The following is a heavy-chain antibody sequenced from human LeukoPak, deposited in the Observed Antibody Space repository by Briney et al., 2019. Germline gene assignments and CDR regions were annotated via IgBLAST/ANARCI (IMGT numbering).Heavy chain of an antibody. CDR2: ISSSSSYI. Sequence: GGSLRLSCAASGFTFSSYSMNWVRQAPGKGLEWVSSISSSSSYIYYADSVKGRFTISRDNSKNTLYLQMNSLRAEDTAVYYCARPLMYYYGAETYFWFDPWGQGTLVTVSS. CDR1: GFTFSSYS. J-gene: IGHJ5*02. V-gene: IGHV3-21*01. CDR3: ARPLMYYYGAETYFWFDP. D-gene: IGHD3-10*01.